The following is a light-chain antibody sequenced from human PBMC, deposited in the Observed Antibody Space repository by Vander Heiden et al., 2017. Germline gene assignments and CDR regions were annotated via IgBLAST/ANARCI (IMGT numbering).Light chain of an antibody. Sequence: QSALTQPASVSGSPAQSITLSCTGTSSGVGSYNLVAGYEQHPGKAPKLMIYEVSKRPSGVSNRISGSKSGNTASLTISGLQAEDEADYYCCSYAGSSTFVVFGGGTKLTVL. J-gene: IGLJ2*01. V-gene: IGLV2-23*02. CDR2: EVS. CDR3: CSYAGSSTFVV. CDR1: SSGVGSYNL.